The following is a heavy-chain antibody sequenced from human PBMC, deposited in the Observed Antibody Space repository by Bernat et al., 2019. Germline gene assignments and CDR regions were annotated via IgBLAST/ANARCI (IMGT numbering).Heavy chain of an antibody. D-gene: IGHD6-19*01. V-gene: IGHV3-7*03. J-gene: IGHJ4*02. CDR1: GFTFGSYW. Sequence: EMQLVESGGGLVQPGGSLRLSCTASGFTFGSYWMHWVRQAPGKGLEWVANIRQDGSEKYYVDSVNGRFTISRDNAKNSLYLQMNSLRAEDTALYYCAKDCCGWSGEFDYWGQGTLVTVSS. CDR3: AKDCCGWSGEFDY. CDR2: IRQDGSEK.